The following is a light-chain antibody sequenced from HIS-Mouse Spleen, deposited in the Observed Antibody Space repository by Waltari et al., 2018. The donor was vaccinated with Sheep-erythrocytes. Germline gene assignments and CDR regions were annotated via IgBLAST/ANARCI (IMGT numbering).Light chain of an antibody. V-gene: IGLV2-11*01. J-gene: IGLJ1*01. CDR1: SSYVVGDND. Sequence: QSALTPPRSGSGSPGQSVPISCTGTSSYVVGDNDVPWYQQHTGNAPKLMIYDVSKRPSGVPDRFSGSKSGNTASLTISGLQAEDEADYYCCSYAGSYNHVFATGTKVTVL. CDR2: DVS. CDR3: CSYAGSYNHV.